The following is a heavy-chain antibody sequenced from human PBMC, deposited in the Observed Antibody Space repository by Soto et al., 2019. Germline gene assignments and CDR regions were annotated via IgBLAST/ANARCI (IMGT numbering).Heavy chain of an antibody. CDR3: ARSPFLECN. V-gene: IGHV3-48*03. CDR1: GFHFSSYE. J-gene: IGHJ4*02. CDR2: ISSSGSNI. D-gene: IGHD3-3*02. Sequence: GGSLRLSCAASGFHFSSYEVNWVRQPPGKGLEWVSYISSSGSNIYYADSVKGRFTISRDNAKNSLFLQMNSLRVEDTAVYYCARSPFLECNWAQGTLVTVSS.